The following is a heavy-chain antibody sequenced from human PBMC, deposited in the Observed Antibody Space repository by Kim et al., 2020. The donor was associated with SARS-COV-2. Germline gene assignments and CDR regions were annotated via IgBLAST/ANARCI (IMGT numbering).Heavy chain of an antibody. J-gene: IGHJ5*02. V-gene: IGHV3-33*01. CDR1: GFTFSSYG. D-gene: IGHD3-9*01. CDR2: IWYDGSNK. Sequence: GGSLRLSCAASGFTFSSYGMHWVRQAPGKGLEWVAVIWYDGSNKYYADSVKGRFTISRDNSKNTLYLQMNSLRAEDTAVYYCARDPHDILTGYYGDEGWFDPWGQGTLVTVSS. CDR3: ARDPHDILTGYYGDEGWFDP.